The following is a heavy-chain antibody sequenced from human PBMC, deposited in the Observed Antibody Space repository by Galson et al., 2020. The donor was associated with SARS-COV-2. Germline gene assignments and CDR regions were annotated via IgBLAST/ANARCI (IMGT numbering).Heavy chain of an antibody. D-gene: IGHD5-12*01. V-gene: IGHV4-34*01. Sequence: SETLSLTCAVYGGSFSNYYWSWIRQPPGKELEWIGEVLYDGTTNYNPSLRSRDTVSLDTSRIQFSLQLTSVTAADTAVYYCARGPHIVTTAQFDSWGQGTLVTVSS. CDR3: ARGPHIVTTAQFDS. CDR1: GGSFSNYY. CDR2: VLYDGTT. J-gene: IGHJ4*02.